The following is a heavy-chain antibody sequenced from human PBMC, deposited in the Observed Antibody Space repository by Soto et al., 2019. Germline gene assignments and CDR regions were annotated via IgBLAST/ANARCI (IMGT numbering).Heavy chain of an antibody. V-gene: IGHV3-23*01. J-gene: IGHJ6*02. D-gene: IGHD7-27*01. CDR2: ISGSGGST. CDR1: GFTFSSYA. CDR3: AKVGLDVNWDYYYGMDV. Sequence: GGSLRLSCAASGFTFSSYAMSWVRQAPGKGLEWVSAISGSGGSTYYADSVKGRFTISRDNSKNTLYLQMNSLRAEDTAVYYCAKVGLDVNWDYYYGMDVWGQGTTVTVSS.